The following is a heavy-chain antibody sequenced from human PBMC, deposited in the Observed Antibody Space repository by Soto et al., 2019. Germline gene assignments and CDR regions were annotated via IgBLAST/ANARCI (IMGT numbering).Heavy chain of an antibody. CDR2: ISANNGDT. Sequence: ASVKVSCKASGYNFPNYGVSWVRQAPGQGLEWMGWISANNGDTLFAQKLQGRVTMTTDTSTSTAYMELRSLTSDDTAIYYCARDYHGSVGIDFWGQGTLVTVSS. CDR1: GYNFPNYG. J-gene: IGHJ4*02. CDR3: ARDYHGSVGIDF. V-gene: IGHV1-18*01. D-gene: IGHD3-10*01.